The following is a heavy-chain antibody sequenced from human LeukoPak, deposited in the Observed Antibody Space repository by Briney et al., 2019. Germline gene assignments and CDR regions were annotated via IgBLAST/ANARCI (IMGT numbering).Heavy chain of an antibody. J-gene: IGHJ4*02. CDR3: AKAGYCTNGVCYRWYYFDY. V-gene: IGHV3-23*01. Sequence: GGSLRLSCAASGFTFSSYAMSWVRQAPGKGLEWVSAISGSGGSTYYADSVKGRFTISRDNSKNTLYLQMNSLRAEDTAVYYCAKAGYCTNGVCYRWYYFDYWGQGTLVTVSS. CDR1: GFTFSSYA. D-gene: IGHD2-8*01. CDR2: ISGSGGST.